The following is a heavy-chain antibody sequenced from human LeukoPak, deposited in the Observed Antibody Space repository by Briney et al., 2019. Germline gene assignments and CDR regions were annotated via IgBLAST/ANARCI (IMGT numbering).Heavy chain of an antibody. Sequence: GGSLRLSCAASGFTFDDYAMHWVRQAPGKGLEWVSLISGDGGSTYYADSVKGRFTISRDNSKNSLYLQMNSLRTEGTALYYCAKDIPAVATASAWGQGTLVTVSS. J-gene: IGHJ5*02. D-gene: IGHD5-12*01. CDR1: GFTFDDYA. CDR2: ISGDGGST. V-gene: IGHV3-43*02. CDR3: AKDIPAVATASA.